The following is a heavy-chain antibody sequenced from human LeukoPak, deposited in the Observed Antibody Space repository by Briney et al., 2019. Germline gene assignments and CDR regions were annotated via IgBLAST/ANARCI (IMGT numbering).Heavy chain of an antibody. CDR1: GGSISSYY. CDR3: ARGQIRGLGGNLGD. V-gene: IGHV4-34*01. D-gene: IGHD3-16*01. CDR2: INHSGST. J-gene: IGHJ4*02. Sequence: SETLSLTCTVSGGSISSYYWNWIRQPPGKGLEWIGEINHSGSTNYNPSLKSRVTISVDTSKNQFSLKLSSVTAADTAVYYCARGQIRGLGGNLGDWGQGTLVTVSS.